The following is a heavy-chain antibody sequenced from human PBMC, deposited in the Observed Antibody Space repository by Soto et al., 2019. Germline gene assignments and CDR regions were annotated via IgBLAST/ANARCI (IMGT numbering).Heavy chain of an antibody. CDR1: GYTFTTYG. D-gene: IGHD3-16*01. Sequence: ASVKVSCKASGYTFTTYGITWVRQAPGQGLEWMGWISGYHGHTKYAQKFQGRIIMTTDTSTSTVYMDLRSLRSDDTAVYYCAREGEMPYYYYCLDVWGQGTTVTVSS. V-gene: IGHV1-18*01. CDR2: ISGYHGHT. J-gene: IGHJ6*02. CDR3: AREGEMPYYYYCLDV.